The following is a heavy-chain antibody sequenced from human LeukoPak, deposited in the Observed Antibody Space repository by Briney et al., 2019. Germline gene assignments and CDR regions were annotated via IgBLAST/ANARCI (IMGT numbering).Heavy chain of an antibody. J-gene: IGHJ4*02. Sequence: GGSLRLSCAASGFTFSNYAMHWVRQAPGKRLEWVAVISYDGSNKYSADSVKGRFTISRDNSKNTLYMQMNSLRAEDTAVYYCAREARKGDDYGSFFDYWGQGTLVTVSS. CDR1: GFTFSNYA. D-gene: IGHD4-17*01. CDR3: AREARKGDDYGSFFDY. CDR2: ISYDGSNK. V-gene: IGHV3-30*04.